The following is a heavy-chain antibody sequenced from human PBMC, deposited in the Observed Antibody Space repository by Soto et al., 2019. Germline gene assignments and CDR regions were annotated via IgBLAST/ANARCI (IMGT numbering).Heavy chain of an antibody. CDR1: GYTFTSYG. V-gene: IGHV1-8*01. CDR3: ARFRPRYYDFWSGYAPRHYYYGMDV. J-gene: IGHJ6*02. CDR2: MNPNSGNT. Sequence: ASVKVSCKASGYTFTSYGINWVRQATGQGLEWMGWMNPNSGNTGYAQKFQGRVTMTRNTSISTAYMELSSLRSEDTAVYYCARFRPRYYDFWSGYAPRHYYYGMDVWGQGTTVTVSS. D-gene: IGHD3-3*01.